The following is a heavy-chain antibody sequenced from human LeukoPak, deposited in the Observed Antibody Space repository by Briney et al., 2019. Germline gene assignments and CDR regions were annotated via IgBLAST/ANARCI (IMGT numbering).Heavy chain of an antibody. Sequence: SETLSLTCAVSGGSISTYYWSWIRQPPGKGLEWIGFMYYSGSTNYNPSLKSRVTISVDTSKNQFSLKLSSVTAADTAVYYCARDSGGYYYFDYWGQGTLVTVSS. D-gene: IGHD3-22*01. CDR2: MYYSGST. J-gene: IGHJ4*02. CDR1: GGSISTYY. V-gene: IGHV4-59*01. CDR3: ARDSGGYYYFDY.